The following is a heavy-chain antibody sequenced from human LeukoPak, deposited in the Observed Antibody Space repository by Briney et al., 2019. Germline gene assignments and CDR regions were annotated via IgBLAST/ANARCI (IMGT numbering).Heavy chain of an antibody. CDR3: TRDMDTSSWYGEFSHH. Sequence: TGGSLRLSCAASGFTFSSYTMPWVRQAPGKGPEWVAVMSFDGRNKNHADSVKGRFIISRDNSKDTLYLQINSLRPEDSGVYYCTRDMDTSSWYGEFSHHWGQGTQVIVSS. CDR2: MSFDGRNK. J-gene: IGHJ1*01. D-gene: IGHD6-13*01. CDR1: GFTFSSYT. V-gene: IGHV3-30*07.